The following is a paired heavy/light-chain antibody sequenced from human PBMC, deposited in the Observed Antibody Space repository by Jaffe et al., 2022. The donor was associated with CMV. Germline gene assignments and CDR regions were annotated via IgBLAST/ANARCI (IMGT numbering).Light chain of an antibody. CDR1: NDINVGNYM. CDR2: YKSDSDN. J-gene: IGLJ2*01. CDR3: MIWHSSAVV. Sequence: QAVLTQPSSLSASPGASASLTCTLHNDINVGNYMIYWYQQKPGSPPQYLLRYKSDSDNHQGSGVPSRFSGSKDASANAGILLISGLQSEDEADYYCMIWHSSAVVFGGGTKLTVL. V-gene: IGLV5-45*03.
Heavy chain of an antibody. CDR2: IYYSGST. D-gene: IGHD6-13*01. CDR1: GGSISRSNYY. J-gene: IGHJ5*02. V-gene: IGHV4-39*01. CDR3: ARHWGDAIVAAGFYP. Sequence: QLQLQESGPGLVKPSETLSLTCTVSGGSISRSNYYWGWIRQPPGKGLEWIGSIYYSGSTYYIPSLKSRVTISVDTSKNQFSLKLYSVTAADTAVYYCARHWGDAIVAAGFYPWGQGTLVTVSS.